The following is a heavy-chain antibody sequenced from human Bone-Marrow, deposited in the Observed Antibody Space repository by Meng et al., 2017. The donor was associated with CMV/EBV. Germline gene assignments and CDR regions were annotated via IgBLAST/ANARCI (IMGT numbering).Heavy chain of an antibody. J-gene: IGHJ4*02. D-gene: IGHD2-2*02. CDR1: GFTFSSYA. V-gene: IGHV3-23*01. CDR3: AKDRNRDVVVVPAAIPDS. CDR2: ISGSGGST. Sequence: GGSLRLSCAASGFTFSSYAMSWVRQAPGKGLEWVSAISGSGGSTYYADSVKGRFTISRDNSKNTLYLQMNSLRAEDTAVYYCAKDRNRDVVVVPAAIPDSWGQGTLVTVSS.